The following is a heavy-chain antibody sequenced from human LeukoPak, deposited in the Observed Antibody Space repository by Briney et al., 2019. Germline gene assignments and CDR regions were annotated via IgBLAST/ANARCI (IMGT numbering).Heavy chain of an antibody. Sequence: ASQTLSLTCTVSGGSISSGSYYWSWIRQPAGKGLEWIGRIYTSGSTNYNPSLKSRVTISVDTSKNQFSLKLSSVTAADTAVYYCAREERPKLSLDPWGQGTLVTVSS. CDR2: IYTSGST. D-gene: IGHD1-1*01. CDR1: GGSISSGSYY. CDR3: AREERPKLSLDP. V-gene: IGHV4-61*02. J-gene: IGHJ5*02.